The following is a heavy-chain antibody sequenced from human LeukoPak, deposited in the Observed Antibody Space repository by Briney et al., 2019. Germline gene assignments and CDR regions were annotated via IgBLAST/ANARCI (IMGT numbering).Heavy chain of an antibody. D-gene: IGHD6-13*01. V-gene: IGHV4-59*12. J-gene: IGHJ4*02. CDR3: VSALNSSSWYVY. CDR2: IYYSGST. CDR1: GGSISSYY. Sequence: PSETLSLTCAVSGGSISSYYWSWIRQPPGKGLEWIGYIYYSGSTNYNPSLKSRVTISVDRSKNQFSLKLSSVTAADTAVYYCVSALNSSSWYVYWGQGTLVTVSS.